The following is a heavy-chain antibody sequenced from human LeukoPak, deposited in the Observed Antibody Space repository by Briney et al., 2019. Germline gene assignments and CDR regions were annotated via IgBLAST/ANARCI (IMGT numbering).Heavy chain of an antibody. D-gene: IGHD2-8*01. CDR3: ARDPGYCTNGVCYTGAFDI. J-gene: IGHJ3*02. Sequence: VSVKGRFTISRDNSKNTLYLQMNSLRAEDTAVYYCARDPGYCTNGVCYTGAFDIWGQGTMVTVSS. V-gene: IGHV3-30*07.